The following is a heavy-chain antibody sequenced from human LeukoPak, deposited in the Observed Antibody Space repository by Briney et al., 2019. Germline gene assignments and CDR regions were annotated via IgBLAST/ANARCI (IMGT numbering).Heavy chain of an antibody. CDR1: GYTFTSYG. CDR3: ARVWTGATVTSLNYYYYYGMDV. J-gene: IGHJ6*02. Sequence: ASVKVSCKASGYTFTSYGISWVRQAPGHGLEWMGWISAYNGNTNYAQKLQGRVTMTTDTSTSTAYMELRSLRSDDTAVYYCARVWTGATVTSLNYYYYYGMDVWGQGTTVTVSS. CDR2: ISAYNGNT. V-gene: IGHV1-18*01. D-gene: IGHD4-17*01.